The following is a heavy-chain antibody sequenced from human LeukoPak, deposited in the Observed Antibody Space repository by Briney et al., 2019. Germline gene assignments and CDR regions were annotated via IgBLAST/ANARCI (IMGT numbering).Heavy chain of an antibody. D-gene: IGHD1-26*01. CDR1: GYTFTGYY. J-gene: IGHJ4*02. CDR2: ISAYNGNT. CDR3: AREPTGVGAADY. Sequence: GASVKVSCKASGYTFTGYYMHWVRQAPGQGLEWMGWISAYNGNTNYAQKLQGRVTMTTDTSTSTAYMELRSLRSDDTAVYYCAREPTGVGAADYWGQGTLVTVSS. V-gene: IGHV1-18*04.